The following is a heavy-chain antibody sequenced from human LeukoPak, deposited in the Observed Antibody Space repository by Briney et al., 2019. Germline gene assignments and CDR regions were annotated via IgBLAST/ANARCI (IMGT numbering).Heavy chain of an antibody. CDR2: FGPEDGET. Sequence: ASVKVSCKVSGYTLTELSMHWVRQAPGKGLEWMGGFGPEDGETFYAQKFQGRVTMTEDTSTDTTYMEVSSLRSEDTAVYYCTGGSTWSLFDYWGQGTLVTVSS. CDR1: GYTLTELS. CDR3: TGGSTWSLFDY. V-gene: IGHV1-24*01. J-gene: IGHJ4*02. D-gene: IGHD6-13*01.